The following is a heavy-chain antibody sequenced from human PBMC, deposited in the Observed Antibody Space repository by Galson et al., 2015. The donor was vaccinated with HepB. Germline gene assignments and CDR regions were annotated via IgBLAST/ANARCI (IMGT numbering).Heavy chain of an antibody. J-gene: IGHJ6*03. CDR1: GFTFSSSA. CDR3: AKDINGAGYYYYMDV. CDR2: ISGSGGST. V-gene: IGHV3-23*01. D-gene: IGHD1-26*01. Sequence: SLRLSCAASGFTFSSSAMSWVRQAPGKGLEWVSSISGSGGSTYYADSVKGRFTISRDNSKNTLYLQMNSLRAEDTAVYNCAKDINGAGYYYYMDVWGKGTTVTVSS.